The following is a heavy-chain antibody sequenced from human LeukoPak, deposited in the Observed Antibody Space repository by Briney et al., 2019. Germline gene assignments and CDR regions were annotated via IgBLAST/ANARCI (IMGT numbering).Heavy chain of an antibody. J-gene: IGHJ3*02. V-gene: IGHV4-30-4*01. CDR2: IYHSGST. CDR1: GGSISSGDYY. Sequence: SQTLSLTCTVSGGSISSGDYYWSWIRQPPGTGLEWIGYIYHSGSTYYNPSLKSRVTISVDTSKNQFSLKLSSVTAADTAVYYCARDGQGAFDIWGQGTMVTVSS. CDR3: ARDGQGAFDI.